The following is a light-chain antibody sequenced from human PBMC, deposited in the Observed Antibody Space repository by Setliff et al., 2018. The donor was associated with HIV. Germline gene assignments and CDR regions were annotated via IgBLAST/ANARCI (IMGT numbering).Light chain of an antibody. CDR1: SSDVGYYKY. J-gene: IGLJ2*01. CDR3: SSYTSSTTVV. CDR2: EVS. V-gene: IGLV2-14*01. Sequence: QSALAQPASVSGSPGQSITISCTGTSSDVGYYKYVSWYQHRPGKAPKLMIYEVSNRPSGVSNRFSGSKSGNTASLTISGLQAEDEADYYCSSYTSSTTVVFGGGTKVTVL.